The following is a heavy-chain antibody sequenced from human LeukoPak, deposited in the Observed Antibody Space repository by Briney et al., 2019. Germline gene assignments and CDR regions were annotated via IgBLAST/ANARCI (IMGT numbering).Heavy chain of an antibody. CDR1: GFSFSDYY. D-gene: IGHD3-10*01. V-gene: IGHV3-11*04. J-gene: IGHJ3*01. CDR2: ISSNNGRII. Sequence: GGSLRLSCAASGFSFSDYYMTWIRQAPGKGLKWLSYISSNNGRIIYYADSVKGRFTISRDNTKNSLFLQMVSLRVEDTAVYYCARYYSDAFDVWGQGTVVTASP. CDR3: ARYYSDAFDV.